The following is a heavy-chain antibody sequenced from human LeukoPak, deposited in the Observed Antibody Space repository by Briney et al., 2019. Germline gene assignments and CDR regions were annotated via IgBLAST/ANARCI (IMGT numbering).Heavy chain of an antibody. Sequence: GRSLRLSCAASGFTFDDYAMHWVRQAPGKGLEWVSGISWNSGSIGYADSVKGRFTISRDNAKNSLYLQMNSLRAEDTALYYCAKGGLLWFGESSPDYFDYWGQGTLATVSS. CDR2: ISWNSGSI. V-gene: IGHV3-9*01. J-gene: IGHJ4*02. CDR1: GFTFDDYA. CDR3: AKGGLLWFGESSPDYFDY. D-gene: IGHD3-10*01.